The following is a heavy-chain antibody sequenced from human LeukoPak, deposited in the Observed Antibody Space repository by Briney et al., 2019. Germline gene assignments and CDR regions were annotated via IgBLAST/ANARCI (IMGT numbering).Heavy chain of an antibody. V-gene: IGHV3-23*01. D-gene: IGHD3-10*01. Sequence: GGSLRLSCAASGFSFSTHGLTWVRQAPGKGLEWVSTISGTGGSAYYADSVKGRFTISRDNSKNTVSLEMSSLGLDDTAVYYCAKVHLRGVTDYWGQGTLVTVSS. CDR3: AKVHLRGVTDY. CDR2: ISGTGGSA. J-gene: IGHJ4*02. CDR1: GFSFSTHG.